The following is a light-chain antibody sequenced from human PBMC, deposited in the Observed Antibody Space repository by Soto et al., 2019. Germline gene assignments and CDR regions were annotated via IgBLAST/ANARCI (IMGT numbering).Light chain of an antibody. V-gene: IGKV1-5*03. Sequence: DIQMTQSPSTLSASVGDRVTITCRASQSISGSLAWYQQKPGKAPNLLIYEASNLKSGVPSRFSGSGSGTEYPLTISKLQPDDSASYYCQQYNGYWTFGQGTRVEIK. CDR1: QSISGS. CDR2: EAS. CDR3: QQYNGYWT. J-gene: IGKJ1*01.